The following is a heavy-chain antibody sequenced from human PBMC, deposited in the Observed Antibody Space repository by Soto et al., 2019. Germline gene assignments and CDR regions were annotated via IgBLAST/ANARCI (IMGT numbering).Heavy chain of an antibody. CDR2: IYYSGTT. V-gene: IGHV4-59*08. CDR3: ASTEYSSCLRDYYYYYGVDV. CDR1: GGSISSNY. D-gene: IGHD6-6*01. Sequence: TETLSLTCTVSGGSISSNYWSWIRQPPGKGLEWIGNIYYSGTTNYNPSLKSRVTISLDTPKNQFSLKLSSVTAADTAVYYCASTEYSSCLRDYYYYYGVDVWCQAITVTVS. J-gene: IGHJ6*02.